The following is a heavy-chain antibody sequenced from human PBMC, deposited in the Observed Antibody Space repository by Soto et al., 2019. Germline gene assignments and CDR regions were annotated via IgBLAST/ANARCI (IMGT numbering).Heavy chain of an antibody. Sequence: QVQLVQSGAEVKKPGSSVKISCKASGGTFSSYAISWVRQAPGQGLEWMGGIIPIFGTANYAQKFQGRVTITADESTSTAYMELSGLRSEDTAVYYCARDSWSIAAAGTYYYYGMDVWGQGTTVTVSS. CDR3: ARDSWSIAAAGTYYYYGMDV. CDR2: IIPIFGTA. J-gene: IGHJ6*02. D-gene: IGHD6-13*01. CDR1: GGTFSSYA. V-gene: IGHV1-69*01.